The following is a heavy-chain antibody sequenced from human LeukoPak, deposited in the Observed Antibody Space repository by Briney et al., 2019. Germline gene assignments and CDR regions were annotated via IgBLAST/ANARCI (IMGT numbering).Heavy chain of an antibody. D-gene: IGHD6-13*01. CDR2: IIPIFGTA. V-gene: IGHV1-69*13. CDR1: GYTFTGYY. J-gene: IGHJ6*03. Sequence: SVKVSCKASGYTFTGYYMHWVRQAPGQGLEWMGGIIPIFGTANYAQKFQGRVTITADESTSTAYMELSSLRSEDTAVYYCARALGSSWPYYYYYMDVWGKGTTVTVSS. CDR3: ARALGSSWPYYYYYMDV.